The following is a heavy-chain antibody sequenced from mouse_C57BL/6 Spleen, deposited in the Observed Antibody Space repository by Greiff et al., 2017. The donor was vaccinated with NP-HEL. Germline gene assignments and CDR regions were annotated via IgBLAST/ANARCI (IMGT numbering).Heavy chain of an antibody. CDR1: GFTFSGYG. Sequence: EVKVVESGGGLVKPGGSLKLSCAASGFTFSGYGMHWVRQAPEKGLEWVAYISSGSSTIYYADTVKGRFTISRDNAKNTLFLQMTSLRSEDTAMYYCAREDYGNSFAYWGQGTLVTVSA. J-gene: IGHJ3*01. CDR3: AREDYGNSFAY. V-gene: IGHV5-17*01. CDR2: ISSGSSTI. D-gene: IGHD1-1*01.